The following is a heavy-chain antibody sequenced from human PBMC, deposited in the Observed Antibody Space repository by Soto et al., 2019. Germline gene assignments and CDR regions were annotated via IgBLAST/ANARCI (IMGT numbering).Heavy chain of an antibody. V-gene: IGHV4-59*01. J-gene: IGHJ4*02. CDR2: IYYSGGT. CDR1: GGSISSYY. CDR3: AREPYLGY. Sequence: SETLSLTCTVSGGSISSYYWSWIRQPPGKGLEWIGYIYYSGGTNYNPSLKSRVTISVDTSKNQFSLKLSSVTAADTAVYYCAREPYLGYWGQGTLVTVS.